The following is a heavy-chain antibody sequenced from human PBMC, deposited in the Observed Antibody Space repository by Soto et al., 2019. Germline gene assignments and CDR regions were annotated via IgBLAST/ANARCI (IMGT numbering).Heavy chain of an antibody. V-gene: IGHV4-31*03. CDR1: GGSISSGGYY. CDR3: ARDADDYYNWFDP. D-gene: IGHD4-17*01. Sequence: SETLSLTCTVSGGSISSGGYYWSWIRQHPGKGLEWIGYIYYSGSTYYNPSLKSRVTISVNTSKNQFSLKLSSVTAADTAVYYCARDADDYYNWFDPWGQGTLVTVSS. J-gene: IGHJ5*02. CDR2: IYYSGST.